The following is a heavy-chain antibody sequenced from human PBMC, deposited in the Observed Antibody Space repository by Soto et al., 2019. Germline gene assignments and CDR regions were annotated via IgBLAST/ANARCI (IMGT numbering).Heavy chain of an antibody. D-gene: IGHD3-9*01. CDR2: IYYSGST. V-gene: IGHV4-61*01. CDR3: ARDRGILTGYYSGYFDY. J-gene: IGHJ4*02. CDR1: GGSVSSGSYY. Sequence: PSETLSLTCTVSGGSVSSGSYYWSWIRQPPGKGLEWIGYIYYSGSTNYNPSLKSRVTISVDTSKNQFSLKLSSVTAADTAVYYCARDRGILTGYYSGYFDYWGQGTLVTVSS.